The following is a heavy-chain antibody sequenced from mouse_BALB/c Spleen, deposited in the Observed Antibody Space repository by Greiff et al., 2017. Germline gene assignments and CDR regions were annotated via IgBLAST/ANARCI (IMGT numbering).Heavy chain of an antibody. CDR3: ARLYYYGSSYGYAMDY. V-gene: IGHV5-17*02. Sequence: EVMLVESGGGLVQPGGSRKLSCAASGFTFSSFGMHWVRQAPEKGLEWVAYISSGSSTIYYADTVKGRFTISRDNPKNTLFLQMTSLRSEDTAMYYCARLYYYGSSYGYAMDYWGQGTSVTVSS. J-gene: IGHJ4*01. D-gene: IGHD1-1*01. CDR1: GFTFSSFG. CDR2: ISSGSSTI.